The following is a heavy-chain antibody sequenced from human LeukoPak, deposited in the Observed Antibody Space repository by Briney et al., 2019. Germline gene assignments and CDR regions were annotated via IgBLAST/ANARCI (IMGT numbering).Heavy chain of an antibody. CDR1: GGSFRGYY. CDR3: ARRPRIAAAASFDY. V-gene: IGHV4-34*01. CDR2: INHSGGT. Sequence: SETLSLTCAVYGGSFRGYYWSWIRQPPGKGLEWIGEINHSGGTNYNPSLKSRVTISVDTSKNQFSLKLSSVTAADTAVYYCARRPRIAAAASFDYWGQGTLVTVSS. D-gene: IGHD6-13*01. J-gene: IGHJ4*02.